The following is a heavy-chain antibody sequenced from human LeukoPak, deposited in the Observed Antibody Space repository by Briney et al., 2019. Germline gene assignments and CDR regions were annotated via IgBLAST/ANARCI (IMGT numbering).Heavy chain of an antibody. CDR3: TTDHRTIYGVVFPDY. CDR1: GFTFSSYG. Sequence: PGGSLRLSCAASGFTFSSYGMHWVRQAPGKGLEWVGRINYKSKGGTADYAAPVKGRFTISRDDSKDTLYLQMNSLNTEDTAVYYCTTDHRTIYGVVFPDYWGQGTLVIVSS. V-gene: IGHV3-15*01. J-gene: IGHJ4*02. CDR2: INYKSKGGTA. D-gene: IGHD3-3*01.